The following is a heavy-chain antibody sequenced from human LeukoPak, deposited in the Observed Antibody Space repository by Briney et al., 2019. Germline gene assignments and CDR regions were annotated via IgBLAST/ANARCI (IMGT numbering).Heavy chain of an antibody. CDR3: ARGHIVGAMSAFDI. Sequence: GASVKVSCKASGGTFSSYAISWVRQAPGQGLEWMGGIIPIFGTANYAQKFQGRVTITTDESTSTAYMELSSLRSEDTAVYYCARGHIVGAMSAFDIWGQGTMVTVSS. CDR2: IIPIFGTA. D-gene: IGHD1-26*01. V-gene: IGHV1-69*05. J-gene: IGHJ3*02. CDR1: GGTFSSYA.